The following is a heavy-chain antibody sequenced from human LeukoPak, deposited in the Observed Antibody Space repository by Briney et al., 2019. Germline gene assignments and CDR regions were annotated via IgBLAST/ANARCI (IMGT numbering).Heavy chain of an antibody. J-gene: IGHJ5*02. CDR1: GFTFSSYS. CDR3: AKDGVVVVVAATNWFDP. CDR2: ISGSGGST. V-gene: IGHV3-23*01. D-gene: IGHD2-15*01. Sequence: GGSLRLSCAASGFTFSSYSMNWVRQAPGKGLEWVSAISGSGGSTYYADSVKGRFTISRDNSKNTLYLQMNSLRAEDTAVYYCAKDGVVVVVAATNWFDPWGQGTLVTVSS.